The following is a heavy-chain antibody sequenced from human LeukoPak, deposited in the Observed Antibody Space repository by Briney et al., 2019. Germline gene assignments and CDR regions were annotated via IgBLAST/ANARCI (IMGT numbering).Heavy chain of an antibody. CDR1: GFTFSSYA. CDR2: ISGSGGST. J-gene: IGHJ4*02. D-gene: IGHD3-22*01. V-gene: IGHV3-23*01. Sequence: GGSLRLSCAASGFTFSSYAMSWVRQAPGKGPEWVSAISGSGGSTYYADSVKGRFTISRDNSKNTLYLQMNSLRAEDTAVYYCARGGLYYYDSSGYIDYWGQGTLVTVSS. CDR3: ARGGLYYYDSSGYIDY.